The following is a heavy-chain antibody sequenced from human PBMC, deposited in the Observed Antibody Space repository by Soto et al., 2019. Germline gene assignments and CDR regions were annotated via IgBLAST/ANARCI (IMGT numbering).Heavy chain of an antibody. CDR1: GFTFSSYG. J-gene: IGHJ4*02. Sequence: GGSLRLSCAASGFTFSSYGMHWVRQAPGKGLEWVAVISYDGSNKYYADSVKGRFTISRDNSKNTLYLQMNSLRAEDTAVYYCATERSITGTSGPFDYLGQGTLVTVSS. V-gene: IGHV3-30*03. CDR2: ISYDGSNK. CDR3: ATERSITGTSGPFDY. D-gene: IGHD1-7*01.